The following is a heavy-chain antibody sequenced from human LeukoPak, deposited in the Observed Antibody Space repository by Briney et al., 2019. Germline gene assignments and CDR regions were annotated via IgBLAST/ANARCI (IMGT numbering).Heavy chain of an antibody. V-gene: IGHV3-7*01. D-gene: IGHD2-2*01. Sequence: GGSLRLSCAASGLAFSNCWMSWVRQAPGKGPEWVAKIKQDGSDKYYVDSVKGRFTISRDNAKNSVYLQMNSLRVGETAVYYYASRYCSTPTFPYLGVFDYWGQGALVTVSS. J-gene: IGHJ4*02. CDR1: GLAFSNCW. CDR3: ASRYCSTPTFPYLGVFDY. CDR2: IKQDGSDK.